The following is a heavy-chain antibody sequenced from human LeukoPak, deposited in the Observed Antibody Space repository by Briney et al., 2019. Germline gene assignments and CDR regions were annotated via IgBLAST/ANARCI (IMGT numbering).Heavy chain of an antibody. Sequence: GGSLRLSCAASGFTFNNYGMGWVRQTPGKGLEWVATIGTSGANTYHADSVKGRFTISRDNTKSTLYLQMNSLRAEDTAVYHCAKKSGDHFHFDFWGQGTLVTVSS. CDR3: AKKSGDHFHFDF. V-gene: IGHV3-23*01. CDR1: GFTFNNYG. CDR2: IGTSGANT. J-gene: IGHJ4*02. D-gene: IGHD2-21*01.